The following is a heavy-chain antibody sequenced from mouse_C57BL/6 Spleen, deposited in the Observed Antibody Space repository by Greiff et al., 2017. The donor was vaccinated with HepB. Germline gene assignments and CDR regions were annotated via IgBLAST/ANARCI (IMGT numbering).Heavy chain of an antibody. CDR1: GYTFTSYW. Sequence: VQLQQPGAELVKPGASVKLSCKASGYTFTSYWMQWVNQRPGQGLEWIGEIDPSDSYTNYNQKFKGKATLTVDTSSSTAYMQLSSLTSEDSAVYYCARRGGYYDYAMDYWGQGTSVTVSS. CDR2: IDPSDSYT. J-gene: IGHJ4*01. D-gene: IGHD2-3*01. V-gene: IGHV1-50*01. CDR3: ARRGGYYDYAMDY.